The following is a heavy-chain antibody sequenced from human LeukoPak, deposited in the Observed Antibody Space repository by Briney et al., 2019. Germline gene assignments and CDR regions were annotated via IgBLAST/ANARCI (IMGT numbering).Heavy chain of an antibody. CDR2: MNPNSGNT. Sequence: SVKVSCKASGGTFSSYDINWVRQATGQGLEWMGWMNPNSGNTGYAQKFRGRVTITRNTSISTAYMELSSLRSEDTAVYYCARVKLGYCSSTSCYGWFDPWGQGTLVTVSS. J-gene: IGHJ5*02. CDR1: GGTFSSYD. CDR3: ARVKLGYCSSTSCYGWFDP. D-gene: IGHD2-2*01. V-gene: IGHV1-8*03.